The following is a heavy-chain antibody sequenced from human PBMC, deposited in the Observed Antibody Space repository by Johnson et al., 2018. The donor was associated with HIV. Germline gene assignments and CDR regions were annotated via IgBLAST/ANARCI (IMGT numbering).Heavy chain of an antibody. CDR1: GFTVSSNY. V-gene: IGHV3-66*02. J-gene: IGHJ3*02. CDR2: IYSGGST. D-gene: IGHD4-17*01. CDR3: ARDGTTGPSGDAFDI. Sequence: MLLVESGGGLVQPGGSLRLSCAASGFTVSSNYMSWVRQAPGKGLEWVSVIYSGGSTYYADSVKGRFTISRDNSKNTLFLQMNSLRAEDTALYYCARDGTTGPSGDAFDIWGQGTMVTVSS.